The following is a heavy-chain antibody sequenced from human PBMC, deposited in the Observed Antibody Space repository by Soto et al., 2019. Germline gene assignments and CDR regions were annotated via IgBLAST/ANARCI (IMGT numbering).Heavy chain of an antibody. CDR1: GDSISGGASF. CDR3: AKLSCTSSTCYFPGWFDP. V-gene: IGHV4-31*03. Sequence: SETLSLTCTVSGDSISGGASFWSWIRQPPGKGLEWIANVYYSGSSYYNPSLKSRLTISVDTTKNQFSLQLKSMTAADTAVYYCAKLSCTSSTCYFPGWFDPWGQGTLVTAPQ. D-gene: IGHD2-2*01. CDR2: VYYSGSS. J-gene: IGHJ5*02.